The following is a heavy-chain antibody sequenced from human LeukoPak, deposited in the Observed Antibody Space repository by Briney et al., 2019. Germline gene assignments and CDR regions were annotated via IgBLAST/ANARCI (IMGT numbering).Heavy chain of an antibody. Sequence: GGSLRLSCAASGFTFDDYGMSWVRQAPGKGLEWVSGINWNGGNTHYADSVKGRFTISRDNAKNSVSLQMNSLRAEDTAVYYCASGSYGSGFYYFYYMDVWGKGTTVTVSS. CDR2: INWNGGNT. V-gene: IGHV3-20*04. D-gene: IGHD3-10*01. J-gene: IGHJ6*03. CDR1: GFTFDDYG. CDR3: ASGSYGSGFYYFYYMDV.